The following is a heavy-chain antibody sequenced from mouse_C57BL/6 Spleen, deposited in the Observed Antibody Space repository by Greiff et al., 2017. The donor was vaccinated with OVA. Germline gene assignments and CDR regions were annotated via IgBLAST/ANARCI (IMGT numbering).Heavy chain of an antibody. CDR3: AREDDYDWYFDV. CDR1: GYSITSGYY. V-gene: IGHV3-6*01. Sequence: ESGPGLVKPSQSLSLTCSVTGYSITSGYYWNWIRQFPGNKLEWMGYISYDGSNNYNPSLKNRISITRDTSKNQFFLKLNSVTTEDTATYYCAREDDYDWYFDVWGTGTTVTVSS. D-gene: IGHD2-4*01. CDR2: ISYDGSN. J-gene: IGHJ1*03.